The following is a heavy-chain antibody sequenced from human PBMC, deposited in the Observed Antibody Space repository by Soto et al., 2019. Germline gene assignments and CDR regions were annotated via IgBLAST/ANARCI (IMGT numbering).Heavy chain of an antibody. CDR1: GFTLGNYW. CDR2: INDYGTTI. V-gene: IGHV3-74*01. J-gene: IGHJ4*02. Sequence: PGWSLRLSCAASGFTLGNYWMHWVRQAPGKGLVWVSRINDYGTTINYAESVEGRFIISRDDAKSEVYLQMNNLRAEDSAVYYCARDLGRIAVAGAQVSYWGQGTLVTVSS. CDR3: ARDLGRIAVAGAQVSY. D-gene: IGHD6-19*01.